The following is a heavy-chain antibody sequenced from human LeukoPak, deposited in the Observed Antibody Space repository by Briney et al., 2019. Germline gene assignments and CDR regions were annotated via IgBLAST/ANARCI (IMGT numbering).Heavy chain of an antibody. CDR3: ARTPTYSNYGYYFDY. CDR1: GYTFTGYY. Sequence: ASVKVSCKASGYTFTGYYMHWVRQAPGQGLEWMGWINPNSGGTNYAQKFQGRVTMTRDTSISTAYMELSRLRSDDTAVYYCARTPTYSNYGYYFDYWGQGTLVTVSS. V-gene: IGHV1-2*02. CDR2: INPNSGGT. D-gene: IGHD4-11*01. J-gene: IGHJ4*02.